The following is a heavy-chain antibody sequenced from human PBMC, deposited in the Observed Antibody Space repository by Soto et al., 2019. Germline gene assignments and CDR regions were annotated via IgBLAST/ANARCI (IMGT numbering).Heavy chain of an antibody. V-gene: IGHV5-10-1*01. CDR1: GYSFSVYW. CDR2: IDPSDSYT. CDR3: ARQGCSSTSCYWRGYYYYYGMDV. Sequence: PGESLKIFCCGSGYSFSVYWIRWGRQMPGKGPGGGGRIDPSDSYTNYSSSFQGHVTISADKSISTAYLQWSSLKASDTAMYYCARQGCSSTSCYWRGYYYYYGMDVWGQGTTVTVSS. J-gene: IGHJ6*02. D-gene: IGHD2-2*01.